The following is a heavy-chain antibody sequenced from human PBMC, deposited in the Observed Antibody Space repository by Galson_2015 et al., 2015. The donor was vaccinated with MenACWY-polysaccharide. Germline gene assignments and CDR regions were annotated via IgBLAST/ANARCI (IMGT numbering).Heavy chain of an antibody. CDR1: GGTFSSYT. Sequence: SVKVSCKASGGTFSSYTISWVRQAPGQGLEWMGRVIPTLGIANYAQKFQGRITITADTSTSTAYVELSSLESEDTAVYFCARDGLPESPFALFDLWGQGTLVSVSS. D-gene: IGHD3-16*01. J-gene: IGHJ4*02. V-gene: IGHV1-69*04. CDR2: VIPTLGIA. CDR3: ARDGLPESPFALFDL.